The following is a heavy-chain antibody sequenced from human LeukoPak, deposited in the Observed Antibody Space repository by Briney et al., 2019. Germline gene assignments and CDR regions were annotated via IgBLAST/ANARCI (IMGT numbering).Heavy chain of an antibody. CDR1: GFTFSSYS. J-gene: IGHJ4*02. D-gene: IGHD3-10*01. CDR2: ISTRSSTM. CDR3: ARTGGSYYGYFDY. V-gene: IGHV3-48*01. Sequence: GGSLRLSCAASGFTFSSYSMKWVRQAPGKGLEWISDISTRSSTMSYADSVKGRSTISRDNAKNSLYLEMNSLRAEDTAVYYCARTGGSYYGYFDYWGQGTLVTVSS.